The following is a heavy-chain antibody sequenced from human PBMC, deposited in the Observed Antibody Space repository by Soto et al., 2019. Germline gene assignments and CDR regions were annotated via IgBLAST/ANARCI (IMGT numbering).Heavy chain of an antibody. D-gene: IGHD5-12*01. CDR3: VRGASGYGIFDS. CDR2: INGPGSTT. Sequence: EVQLEESGGGLVEPGGSLRLSCAATGFTFGSYWTHWVRQAPGKGLVWVSRINGPGSTTNYADSVEGRFTVSRDNAKNTVSLQMTGLRAEDTAIYYCVRGASGYGIFDSWGQGTLVTVSS. V-gene: IGHV3-74*01. J-gene: IGHJ4*02. CDR1: GFTFGSYW.